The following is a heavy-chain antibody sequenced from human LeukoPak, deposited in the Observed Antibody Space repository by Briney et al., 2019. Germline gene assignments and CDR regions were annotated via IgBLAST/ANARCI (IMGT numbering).Heavy chain of an antibody. CDR3: AKGHVITSNLDY. V-gene: IGHV3-74*01. CDR2: VNSDGSGT. D-gene: IGHD3-16*01. J-gene: IGHJ4*02. Sequence: GGSLRVSCAASGFTFSRYSMHWVRQAPGKGLVWVSHVNSDGSGTDYADSVKGRFTISRDNAKNTLYLQMNSLRVEDTALYYCAKGHVITSNLDYWGQGTLVTVSS. CDR1: GFTFSRYS.